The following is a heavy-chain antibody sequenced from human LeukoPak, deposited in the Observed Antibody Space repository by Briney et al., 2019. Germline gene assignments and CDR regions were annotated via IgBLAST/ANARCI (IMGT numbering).Heavy chain of an antibody. CDR3: ASTRGSYCSSTSCYSGDY. J-gene: IGHJ4*02. CDR1: GFTFSSYA. V-gene: IGHV3-30-3*01. CDR2: ISYDGSNK. Sequence: GGSLRLSCAASGFTFSSYAMSWVRQAPGKGLEWVAVISYDGSNKYYADSVKGRFTISRDNSKNTLYLQMNSLRAEDTAVYYCASTRGSYCSSTSCYSGDYWGQGTLVTVSS. D-gene: IGHD2-2*02.